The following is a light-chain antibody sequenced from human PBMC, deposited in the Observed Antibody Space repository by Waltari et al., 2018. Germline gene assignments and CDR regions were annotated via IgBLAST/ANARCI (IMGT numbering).Light chain of an antibody. CDR1: SSNIGRNS. CDR3: ATWDDSLNGL. Sequence: QSVLTQPPSASGTPGQRVTISCSGSSSNIGRNSVTWYQQVSGAAPKLLIYSTNKRPSGVPDRFSGSKSGTSASLAISGLQSEDEAYYYCATWDDSLNGLFGGGTKLTVL. V-gene: IGLV1-44*01. CDR2: STN. J-gene: IGLJ2*01.